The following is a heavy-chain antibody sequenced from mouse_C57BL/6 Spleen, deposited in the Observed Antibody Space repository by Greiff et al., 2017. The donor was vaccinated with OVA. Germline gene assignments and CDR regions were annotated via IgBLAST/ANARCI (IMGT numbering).Heavy chain of an antibody. D-gene: IGHD1-1*01. CDR3: TRSHYGSSYGYFDV. CDR2: IDPETGGT. J-gene: IGHJ1*03. CDR1: GYTFTDYE. Sequence: VQGVESGAELVRPGASVTLSCKASGYTFTDYEMHWVKQTPVHGLEWIGAIDPETGGTAYNQKFKGKAILTADKSSSTAYMELRSLTSEDSAVYYCTRSHYGSSYGYFDVWGTGTTVTVSS. V-gene: IGHV1-15*01.